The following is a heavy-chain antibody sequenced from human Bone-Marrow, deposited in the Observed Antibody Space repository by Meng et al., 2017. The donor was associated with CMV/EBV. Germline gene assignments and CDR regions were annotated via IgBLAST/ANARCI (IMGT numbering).Heavy chain of an antibody. Sequence: GESLKISCAASGFTFSSYAMHWVRQAPGKGLEWVAVISYDGSNKYYADSVKGRFTISRDNAKNSLYLQMNNLRAEDTAVYYCARENYFAYWGQGTLVTVSS. V-gene: IGHV3-30*04. CDR3: ARENYFAY. CDR2: ISYDGSNK. CDR1: GFTFSSYA. J-gene: IGHJ4*02.